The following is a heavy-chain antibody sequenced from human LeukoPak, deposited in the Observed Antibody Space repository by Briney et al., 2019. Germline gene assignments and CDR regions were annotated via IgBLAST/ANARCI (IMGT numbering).Heavy chain of an antibody. V-gene: IGHV3-30-3*01. CDR3: ARDPGWPYYFDY. J-gene: IGHJ4*02. CDR1: GFTFSSYA. CDR2: ISYDGSNK. Sequence: PGRSLRLSCAASGFTFSSYAMHWVRQAPGKGLEWVAVISYDGSNKYYADSVKGRFTISRDNSMNTLYLQMNSLRAEDTAVYYCARDPGWPYYFDYWGQGTLVTVSS. D-gene: IGHD6-19*01.